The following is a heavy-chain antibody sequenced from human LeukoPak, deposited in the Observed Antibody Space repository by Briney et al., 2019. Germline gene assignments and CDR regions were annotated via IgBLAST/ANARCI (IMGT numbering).Heavy chain of an antibody. J-gene: IGHJ6*02. Sequence: GGSLRLSCAASGFTFSNYGMYWVRQAPGKGLEWLSVISYDGGNKYYADSVKGRFTSSRDNSRTTLYLQMNSLRAEDTAVYYCAKDIWVRGYCTGITCAPLGMDVGGQGTTVTVS. V-gene: IGHV3-30*18. D-gene: IGHD2-8*02. CDR3: AKDIWVRGYCTGITCAPLGMDV. CDR1: GFTFSNYG. CDR2: ISYDGGNK.